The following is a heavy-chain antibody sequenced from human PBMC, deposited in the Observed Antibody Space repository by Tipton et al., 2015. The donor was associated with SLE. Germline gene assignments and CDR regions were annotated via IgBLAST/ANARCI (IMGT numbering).Heavy chain of an antibody. CDR1: GFTFSSYA. Sequence: QLVQSGGGLVQPGGSLRLSCAASGFTFSSYAMHWVRQAPGKGLEWVAVISYDGSNKYYADSVKGRFTISRDNSKNTLYLQMNSLRAEDTAVYYCARDRSGHELPSATFDYWGQGTLVTVSS. CDR2: ISYDGSNK. V-gene: IGHV3-30-3*01. D-gene: IGHD1-26*01. J-gene: IGHJ4*02. CDR3: ARDRSGHELPSATFDY.